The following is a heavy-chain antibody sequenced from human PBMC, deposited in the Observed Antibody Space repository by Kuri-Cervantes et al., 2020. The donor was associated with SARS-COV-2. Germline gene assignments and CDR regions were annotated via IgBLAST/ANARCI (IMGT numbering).Heavy chain of an antibody. Sequence: GGSLRLSCAASGFTFSSYSMNWVRQAPGKGLEWVSYISSSSSTIYYADSVKGRFTISRDNAKNSLYLQMNSLRAEDTPVFYCARTSILGVVLSSFYYYHYMDVWGKGTTVTSP. D-gene: IGHD3-3*01. V-gene: IGHV3-48*01. J-gene: IGHJ6*03. CDR3: ARTSILGVVLSSFYYYHYMDV. CDR2: ISSSSSTI. CDR1: GFTFSSYS.